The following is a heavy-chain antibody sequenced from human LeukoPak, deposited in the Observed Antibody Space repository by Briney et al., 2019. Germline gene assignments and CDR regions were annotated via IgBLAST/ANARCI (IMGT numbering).Heavy chain of an antibody. CDR1: GYTFTSYY. Sequence: ASVKVSCKASGYTFTSYYMHWVRQAPGQGLEWMGWINPNSGGTNYAQKFQGWVTMTRDTSISTAYMELSRLRSDDTAVYYCARARGPAAVAAAATLPDYWGQGTLVTVSS. V-gene: IGHV1-2*04. J-gene: IGHJ4*02. CDR2: INPNSGGT. D-gene: IGHD6-13*01. CDR3: ARARGPAAVAAAATLPDY.